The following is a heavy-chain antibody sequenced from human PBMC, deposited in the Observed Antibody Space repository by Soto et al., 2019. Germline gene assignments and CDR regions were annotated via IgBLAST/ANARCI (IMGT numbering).Heavy chain of an antibody. J-gene: IGHJ4*02. D-gene: IGHD5-12*01. CDR2: IYYTGST. CDR1: GGSISGYY. CDR3: ARFRDGYTFDY. V-gene: IGHV4-59*01. Sequence: SETLSLTCTVSGGSISGYYWSWIRRPPGKGLDWIGYIYYTGSTNYNPSLKSRVTISVDPAKNQFSLHLSSVTAADTAVYYCARFRDGYTFDYWGRGTLVTVSS.